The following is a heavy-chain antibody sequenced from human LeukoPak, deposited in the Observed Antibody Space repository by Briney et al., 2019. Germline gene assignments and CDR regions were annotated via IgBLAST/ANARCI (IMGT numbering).Heavy chain of an antibody. V-gene: IGHV4-59*01. D-gene: IGHD3-22*01. CDR1: GGPISSYY. CDR2: IYYSGST. J-gene: IGHJ4*02. Sequence: SETLSLTCTVSGGPISSYYWSWIRQPPGKGLEWIGYIYYSGSTNYNPSLKSRVTISVDTSKNQFSLKLSSVTAADTAVYYCASTPNYYDSSGYYSSFDYWGQGTLVTVSS. CDR3: ASTPNYYDSSGYYSSFDY.